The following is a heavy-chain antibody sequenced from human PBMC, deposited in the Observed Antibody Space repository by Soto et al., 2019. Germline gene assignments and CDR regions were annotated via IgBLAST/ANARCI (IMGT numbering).Heavy chain of an antibody. V-gene: IGHV3-30-3*01. CDR3: ARAYEGDYFDY. CDR1: GFTFSSYA. D-gene: IGHD3-16*01. J-gene: IGHJ4*02. CDR2: ISYDGSNK. Sequence: QVQLAESGGGVVQPGRSLRLSCAASGFTFSSYAMHWVRQAPGKGLEWVAVISYDGSNKYYADSVKGRFTISRDNSKNTLYLPMNRLRAEDTAVYYCARAYEGDYFDYWGQGTLVTVSS.